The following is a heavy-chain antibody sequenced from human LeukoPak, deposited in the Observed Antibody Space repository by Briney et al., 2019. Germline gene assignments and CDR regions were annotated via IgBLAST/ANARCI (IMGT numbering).Heavy chain of an antibody. CDR1: GFTFSSYG. V-gene: IGHV3-30*18. J-gene: IGHJ6*02. D-gene: IGHD4-11*01. Sequence: GGSLRLSCAASGFTFSSYGMHWVRQAPGKGLEWVAVISYDGSNKYYADSVKGRFTISRDNSKNTLYLQMNSLRAEDTAVYYCAKDRYGDYSTSGIYYYGMDVWGQGTMVTVSS. CDR3: AKDRYGDYSTSGIYYYGMDV. CDR2: ISYDGSNK.